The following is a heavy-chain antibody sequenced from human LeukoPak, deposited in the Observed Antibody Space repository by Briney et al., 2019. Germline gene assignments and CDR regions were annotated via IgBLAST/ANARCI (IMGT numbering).Heavy chain of an antibody. CDR1: GYTFTIYH. CDR3: ARDSFVVVTAKGFDP. D-gene: IGHD2-21*02. CDR2: ISPSGDST. V-gene: IGHV1-46*01. Sequence: GASVKVSCKASGYTFTIYHMHWVRQAPGQGLEWMGIISPSGDSTSFAQKFQDRVTMTTDMSTSTAYMELRSLRSDDTAVYYCARDSFVVVTAKGFDPWGQGTLVTVSS. J-gene: IGHJ5*02.